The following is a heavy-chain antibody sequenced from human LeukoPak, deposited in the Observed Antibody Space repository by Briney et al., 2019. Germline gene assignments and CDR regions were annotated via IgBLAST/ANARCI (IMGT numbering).Heavy chain of an antibody. J-gene: IGHJ6*03. V-gene: IGHV1-69*06. CDR2: IIPIFGTA. Sequence: GASVKVSCKASGYTFTSYGINWVRQAPGQGLKWMGGIIPIFGTANYAQKFQGRVTITADKSTSTAYMELSSLRSEDTAVYYCAIYAQNYYYYYMDVWGKGTTVTVSS. CDR1: GYTFTSYG. CDR3: AIYAQNYYYYYMDV. D-gene: IGHD2-2*01.